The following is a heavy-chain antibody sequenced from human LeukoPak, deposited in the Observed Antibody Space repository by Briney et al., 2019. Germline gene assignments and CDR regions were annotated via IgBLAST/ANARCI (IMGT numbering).Heavy chain of an antibody. Sequence: GGSLRLSCAASGFTFSSYSMNWVRQAPGKGLEWVSSISSSSSYIYYADSVKGRFTISRDNAKNSLYLQMNSLRAEDTAVYYCAKALLQLPGDYYFDYWGQGTLVTVSS. CDR2: ISSSSSYI. J-gene: IGHJ4*02. CDR3: AKALLQLPGDYYFDY. V-gene: IGHV3-21*01. CDR1: GFTFSSYS. D-gene: IGHD5-24*01.